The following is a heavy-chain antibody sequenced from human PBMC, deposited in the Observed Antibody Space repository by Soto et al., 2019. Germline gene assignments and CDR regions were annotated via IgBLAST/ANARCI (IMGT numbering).Heavy chain of an antibody. CDR2: ISSSSSYI. J-gene: IGHJ6*02. D-gene: IGHD2-2*01. CDR1: GFTFSSYS. V-gene: IGHV3-21*01. CDR3: ARALGYCISTSCYASHYYYGMDV. Sequence: PGGSLRLSCAASGFTFSSYSMNWVRQAPGKGLEWVSSISSSSSYIYYADSVKGRFTISRDNSKNTLYLQMNSLRAEDTAVYYCARALGYCISTSCYASHYYYGMDVWGQGTTVTVSS.